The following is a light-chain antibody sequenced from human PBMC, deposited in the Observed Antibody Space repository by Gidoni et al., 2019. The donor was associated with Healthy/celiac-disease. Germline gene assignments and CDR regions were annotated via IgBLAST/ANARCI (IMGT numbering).Light chain of an antibody. CDR3: QQRSNYRIT. J-gene: IGKJ5*01. CDR2: DAS. Sequence: EIVLTQSPATLSLSPGERATLSCRASQSVSSYLAWYQQKPGQAPRLLIYDASNRATGIPARFSGSGSGTDFTLTISSLEPEDFAVYYCQQRSNYRITFXQXTRLEIK. V-gene: IGKV3-11*01. CDR1: QSVSSY.